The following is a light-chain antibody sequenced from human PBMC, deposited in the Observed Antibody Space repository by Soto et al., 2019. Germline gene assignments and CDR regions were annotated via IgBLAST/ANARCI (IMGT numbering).Light chain of an antibody. CDR3: QSYDSSLSGDV. CDR2: ENN. J-gene: IGLJ1*01. V-gene: IGLV1-40*01. Sequence: QSVLTQPPSVSEAPGQRVTISCTGSSSNIGAGYEAHWYQQVPGTAPKLLIYENNNRPSGVPDRFSGSKSGTSASLAITGLQAEDEAVYYCQSYDSSLSGDVFGTGTKVTVL. CDR1: SSNIGAGYE.